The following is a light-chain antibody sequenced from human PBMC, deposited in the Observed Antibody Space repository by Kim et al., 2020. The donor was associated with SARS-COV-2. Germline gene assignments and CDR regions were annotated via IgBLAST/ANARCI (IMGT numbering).Light chain of an antibody. CDR3: QQNYTSPYT. V-gene: IGKV1-39*01. CDR1: QSISTY. J-gene: IGKJ2*01. CDR2: ASS. Sequence: DIQVTQSPSFLSASVGDRVTITCRASQSISTYLNWYQQKPGKAPNLLIYASSSLQSGVPSRFSGSRSGTDFTLTISSLQPEDFASYYCQQNYTSPYTFGQGTKLEI.